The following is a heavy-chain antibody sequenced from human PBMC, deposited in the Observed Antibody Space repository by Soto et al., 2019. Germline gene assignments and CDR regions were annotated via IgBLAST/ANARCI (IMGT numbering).Heavy chain of an antibody. CDR3: VRLEAPGYYYGMDV. CDR1: GFSFSDYY. Sequence: GGSLRLSCAASGFSFSDYYMTWIRQAPGKGLEWVSYITTDSYRKYADSVEGRFTISRDNAKNSLYLQMNSLRVEDTAVYYCVRLEAPGYYYGMDVWGQGTTVTVSS. J-gene: IGHJ6*02. V-gene: IGHV3-11*06. CDR2: ITTDSYR.